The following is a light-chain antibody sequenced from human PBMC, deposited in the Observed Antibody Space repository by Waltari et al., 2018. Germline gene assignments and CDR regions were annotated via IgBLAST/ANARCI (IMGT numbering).Light chain of an antibody. Sequence: DIQMTQSPSSLSASLGDRVPITCRASQTISTNLNWYQHRPGKVPKLLIYAATFLQSGVPSRFSGSGSGTDFTLTISRLQIEDFAIYYCQQSYSRPYTFGQGTRLEIK. V-gene: IGKV1-39*01. CDR1: QTISTN. CDR2: AAT. J-gene: IGKJ2*01. CDR3: QQSYSRPYT.